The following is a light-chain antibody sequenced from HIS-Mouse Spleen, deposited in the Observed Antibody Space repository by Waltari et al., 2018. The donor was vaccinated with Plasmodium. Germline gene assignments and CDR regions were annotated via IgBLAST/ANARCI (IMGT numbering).Light chain of an antibody. V-gene: IGLV5-37*01. Sequence: QPVLTQPPSSSASPGESARLTCTLPSDINVGSYNIYWYQQKQGIPPRYLLYYYSDADNGQGSGVPSRFSGSKDASANTGILLIAGLQSEDEADYYCMIWPSNASGVFGGGTKLTVL. CDR3: MIWPSNASGV. J-gene: IGLJ3*02. CDR2: YYSDADN. CDR1: SDINVGSYN.